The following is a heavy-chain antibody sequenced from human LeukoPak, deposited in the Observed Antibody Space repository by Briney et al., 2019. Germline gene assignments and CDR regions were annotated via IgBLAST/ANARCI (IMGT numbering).Heavy chain of an antibody. V-gene: IGHV3-23*01. J-gene: IGHJ4*02. CDR3: AKTEDSSGWYFDY. CDR2: ISGSGGST. CDR1: GFTFSSYA. D-gene: IGHD6-19*01. Sequence: GGSLRLSCAASGFTFSSYAMSWVRQAPGKGLEWVSAISGSGGSTYYADSVKSRFTISRDNSKNTLCLQMNSLRAEDTAVYYCAKTEDSSGWYFDYWGQGTLVTVSS.